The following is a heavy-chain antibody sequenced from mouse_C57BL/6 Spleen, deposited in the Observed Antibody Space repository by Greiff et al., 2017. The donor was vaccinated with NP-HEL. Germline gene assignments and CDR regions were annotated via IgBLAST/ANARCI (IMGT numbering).Heavy chain of an antibody. D-gene: IGHD1-1*01. Sequence: QVQLKESGPGLVAPSQSLSITCTVSGFSLTSYGVHWVRQPPGKGLEWLVVIWSDGSTTYNSALKSRLSISKDNSKSQVFLKMNSLQTDDTAMYYCARQDTTVVATLAMDYWGQGTSVTVSS. CDR1: GFSLTSYG. J-gene: IGHJ4*01. CDR2: IWSDGST. CDR3: ARQDTTVVATLAMDY. V-gene: IGHV2-6-1*01.